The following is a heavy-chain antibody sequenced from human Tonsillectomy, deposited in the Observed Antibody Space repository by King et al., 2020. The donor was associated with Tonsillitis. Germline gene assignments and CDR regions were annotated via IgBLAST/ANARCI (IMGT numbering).Heavy chain of an antibody. CDR2: IWYDGSNK. D-gene: IGHD3-9*01. J-gene: IGHJ4*02. CDR1: GFTFSSYG. CDR3: ASSGYYDILTGYPYYFDY. V-gene: IGHV3-33*01. Sequence: VQLVESGGGVVQPGRSLRLSCAASGFTFSSYGMHWVRQAPGKGLEWVAVIWYDGSNKYYADSVKGRFTISRDNSKNTLYLQMNSLRAEDTAVYYCASSGYYDILTGYPYYFDYWGQGTLVTVSS.